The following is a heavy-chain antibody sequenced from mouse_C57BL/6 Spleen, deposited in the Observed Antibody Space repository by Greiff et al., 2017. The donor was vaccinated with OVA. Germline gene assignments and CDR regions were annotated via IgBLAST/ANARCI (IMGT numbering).Heavy chain of an antibody. CDR2: ISSGSSTI. CDR1: GFTFSDYG. D-gene: IGHD2-1*01. V-gene: IGHV5-17*01. CDR3: ARPEGIYYGKDSLAY. J-gene: IGHJ3*01. Sequence: EVQVVESGGGLVKPGGSLKLSCAASGFTFSDYGMHWVRQAPEKGLEWVAYISSGSSTIYYADAVKGRFTISRDNAKNTLFLQMTSLRSEDTAMYYCARPEGIYYGKDSLAYWGQGTLVTVSA.